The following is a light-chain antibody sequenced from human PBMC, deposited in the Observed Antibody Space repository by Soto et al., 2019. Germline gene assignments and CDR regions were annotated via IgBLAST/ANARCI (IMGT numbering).Light chain of an antibody. J-gene: IGLJ1*01. CDR1: CSNIGSNT. Sequence: QPVLTQPPSASGTPGQRVTISCSGSCSNIGSNTVNWYQQLPGTAPKLLIYSNNQRPSGVPDRFSGSKSGTSAPLAISGLQSEDEADYYCAAWDDSLNGYVFGTGTKVTVL. V-gene: IGLV1-44*01. CDR2: SNN. CDR3: AAWDDSLNGYV.